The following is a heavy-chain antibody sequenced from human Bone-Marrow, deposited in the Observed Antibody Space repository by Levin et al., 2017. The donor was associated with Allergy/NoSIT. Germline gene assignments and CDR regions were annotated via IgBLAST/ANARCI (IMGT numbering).Heavy chain of an antibody. CDR2: ISDSGDT. D-gene: IGHD1-14*01. CDR1: GGSISSYY. V-gene: IGHV4-59*01. Sequence: TLSLTCIVSGGSISSYYWSWIRQPPGKGLEWIGFISDSGDTNYNSSLKSRVTISVDTSKNQFSLNLRSVTAADTAVYYCARDKHHGYDSWGQGILVTVSS. J-gene: IGHJ4*02. CDR3: ARDKHHGYDS.